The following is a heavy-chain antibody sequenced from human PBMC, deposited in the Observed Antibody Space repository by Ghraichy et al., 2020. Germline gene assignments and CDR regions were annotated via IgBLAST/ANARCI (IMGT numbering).Heavy chain of an antibody. J-gene: IGHJ3*02. Sequence: GGSLRLSCAASGFTFSNYWMHWVRQAPGKGLVWVSRINSDGSSTSYADSVEGRFTISRDNAKNTLYLQMNSLRAEDTAVYYCARDGKGYAFDMWGQGTMVTVSS. CDR3: ARDGKGYAFDM. CDR2: INSDGSST. D-gene: IGHD1-1*01. V-gene: IGHV3-74*01. CDR1: GFTFSNYW.